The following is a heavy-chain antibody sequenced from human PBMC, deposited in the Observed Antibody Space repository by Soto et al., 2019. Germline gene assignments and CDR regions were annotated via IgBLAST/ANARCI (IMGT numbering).Heavy chain of an antibody. CDR1: GDTFNKYA. CDR3: VPLHPSPVAGRPGVDV. CDR2: VIPRFRTT. D-gene: IGHD6-6*01. V-gene: IGHV1-69*13. J-gene: IGHJ6*02. Sequence: AASVKVSCKASGDTFNKYAITWVRQAPGQGLEWMGGVIPRFRTTNYAQKFQGRVTISADASTTAVYMELTSLRSEDTAVYYCVPLHPSPVAGRPGVDVWGQGTAVTVSS.